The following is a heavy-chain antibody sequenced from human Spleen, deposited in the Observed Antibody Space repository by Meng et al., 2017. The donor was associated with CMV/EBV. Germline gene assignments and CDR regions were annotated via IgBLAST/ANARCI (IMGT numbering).Heavy chain of an antibody. CDR1: GFTFSSYW. CDR3: ARGLFLEWFLDY. V-gene: IGHV3-23*03. D-gene: IGHD3-3*01. Sequence: GGSLRLSCAASGFTFSSYWMSWVRQAPGKGLEWVSSIHSRISDTYYAHSVKGRFTISRDNPMNTLYLQMNSLRPDDTAVYYCARGLFLEWFLDYWGQGTVVTVSS. CDR2: IHSRISDT. J-gene: IGHJ4*02.